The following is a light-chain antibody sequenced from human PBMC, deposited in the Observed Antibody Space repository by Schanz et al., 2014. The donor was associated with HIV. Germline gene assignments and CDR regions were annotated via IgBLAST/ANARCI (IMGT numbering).Light chain of an antibody. J-gene: IGKJ2*01. CDR1: QTVSSSY. V-gene: IGKV3-20*01. CDR3: QQYGSSLYT. CDR2: TVS. Sequence: EIVLTQSPGTLSLSPGERATLSCRASQTVSSSYLAWYQQKPGQAPRLLMSTVSERAIGIPDRFSGSGSGTDFSLTISRLEPEDFAVYYCQQYGSSLYTFGQGTKLEIK.